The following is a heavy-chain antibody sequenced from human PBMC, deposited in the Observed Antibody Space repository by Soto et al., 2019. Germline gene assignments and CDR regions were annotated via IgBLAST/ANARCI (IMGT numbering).Heavy chain of an antibody. Sequence: GASVKVSCKASGGTFSSYTISWVRQAPGQGLEWMGRIIPILGIANYAQKFQGRVTITADKSTSTAYMELSSLRSEDTAVYYCARQRYGGKYYYGMDVWGQGTTVTVSS. CDR3: ARQRYGGKYYYGMDV. V-gene: IGHV1-69*02. D-gene: IGHD5-18*01. CDR2: IIPILGIA. CDR1: GGTFSSYT. J-gene: IGHJ6*02.